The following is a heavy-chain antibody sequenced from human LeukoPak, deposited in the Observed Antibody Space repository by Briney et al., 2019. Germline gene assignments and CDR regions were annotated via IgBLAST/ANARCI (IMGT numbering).Heavy chain of an antibody. CDR1: GFTFSNFG. D-gene: IGHD5-24*01. V-gene: IGHV3-33*01. Sequence: GGSLRLSCAASGFTFSNFGIHWVRQAPGKGLEWVAVIWYDGSNKYYADSVKGRFTISRDNSKNTLYLQMNSLRAEDTAVYYCARESTIPFDYWGQGTLVTVSS. J-gene: IGHJ4*02. CDR3: ARESTIPFDY. CDR2: IWYDGSNK.